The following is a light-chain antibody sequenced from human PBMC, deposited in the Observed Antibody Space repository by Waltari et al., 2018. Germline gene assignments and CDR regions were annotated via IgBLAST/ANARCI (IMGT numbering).Light chain of an antibody. CDR1: QSLLYNSTDKNY. V-gene: IGKV4-1*01. Sequence: DIVMTQSPDSLAVSLGERVTINCKSSQSLLYNSTDKNYLAWYQQKPGQPPKLLFYWASTRHSGVPDRFSGSGSATDFTLTISSLQAEDVAVYYCQQYYSRRSFGQGTRVEI. CDR2: WAS. J-gene: IGKJ1*01. CDR3: QQYYSRRS.